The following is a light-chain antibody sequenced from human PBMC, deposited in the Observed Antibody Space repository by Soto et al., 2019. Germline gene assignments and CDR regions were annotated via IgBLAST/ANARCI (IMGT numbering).Light chain of an antibody. J-gene: IGKJ4*01. V-gene: IGKV3-20*01. CDR1: QSVSSSY. CDR3: QEYSSSPLS. CDR2: GAS. Sequence: SVLTQSRGTLSLSPGERATLSCRARQSVSSSYLAWYQQKPGQAPRLLIYGASSRATGIPDRFSGSGSGTDFTLTISSFEPEDFALYYSQEYSSSPLSSGGGIKVDI.